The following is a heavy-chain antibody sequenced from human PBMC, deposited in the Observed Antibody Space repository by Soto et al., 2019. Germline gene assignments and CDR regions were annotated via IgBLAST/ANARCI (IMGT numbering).Heavy chain of an antibody. CDR3: ARDGFYDILTGYSYYYYGMDV. D-gene: IGHD3-9*01. J-gene: IGHJ6*02. CDR2: ISAYNGNT. Sequence: GASVKVSCKASGGTFTSYGISWVRQAPGQGLEWMGWISAYNGNTNYAQKLQGRVTMTTDTSTSTAYMELRSLRSDDTAVYYCARDGFYDILTGYSYYYYGMDVWGQGTTVTVSS. V-gene: IGHV1-18*01. CDR1: GGTFTSYG.